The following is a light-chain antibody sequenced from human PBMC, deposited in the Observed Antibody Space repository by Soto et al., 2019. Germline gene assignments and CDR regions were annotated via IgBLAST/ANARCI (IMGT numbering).Light chain of an antibody. Sequence: QSVLTQPPSVSGAPGQRVTISCTGSSSNIGAGYDVHWYQQLPGTAPKLLIYANDNRPSGVPDRFSGSESGTSASLAITGLQDEDEADYYCQSYDSSMSGYVFGTGNKVTVL. J-gene: IGLJ1*01. CDR3: QSYDSSMSGYV. CDR2: AND. V-gene: IGLV1-40*01. CDR1: SSNIGAGYD.